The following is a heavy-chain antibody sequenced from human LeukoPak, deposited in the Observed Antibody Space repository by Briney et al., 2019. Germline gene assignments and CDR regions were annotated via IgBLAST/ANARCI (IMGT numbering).Heavy chain of an antibody. V-gene: IGHV3-23*01. D-gene: IGHD4-17*01. CDR2: VSGSATKT. J-gene: IGHJ4*02. CDR3: ASSYGDYLPFDY. CDR1: GFTFSSYV. Sequence: GGSLRLSCAASGFTFSSYVMCWVRQAPGKGLEWVAGVSGSATKTYYADSVKGRFTISRDNSKNTLYLQMNSLRAEDTAVYYCASSYGDYLPFDYRGQGTLVTVSS.